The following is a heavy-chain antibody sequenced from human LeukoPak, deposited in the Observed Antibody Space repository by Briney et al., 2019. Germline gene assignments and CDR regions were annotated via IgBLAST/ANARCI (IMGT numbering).Heavy chain of an antibody. D-gene: IGHD1-26*01. V-gene: IGHV3-23*01. J-gene: IGHJ6*02. CDR2: ISGSGGAGT. CDR3: VKDRGGSPFYGMDV. CDR1: GFTFSSYA. Sequence: GGSLRLSCAASGFTFSSYAMSWVRQAPGRGLEWVSTISGSGGAGTYYADSVKGRFTISRDNSKNTLYLPMNSLRAEDTAVYYCVKDRGGSPFYGMDVWGQGTTVTVSS.